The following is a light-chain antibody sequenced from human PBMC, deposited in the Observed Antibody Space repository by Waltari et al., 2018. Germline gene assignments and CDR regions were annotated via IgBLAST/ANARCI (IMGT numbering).Light chain of an antibody. CDR1: SSAVGNYNL. CDR3: CSYVGLGAYV. Sequence: QSGLAQPASASGSPGQSITITCTGTSSAVGNYNLVSWYQQRPGTAPRLLIYEVTKRAPGTSDRFSASKSGNTASLSISGLQAQEDDADYYCCSYVGLGAYVFGTGTKVTV. J-gene: IGLJ1*01. CDR2: EVT. V-gene: IGLV2-23*02.